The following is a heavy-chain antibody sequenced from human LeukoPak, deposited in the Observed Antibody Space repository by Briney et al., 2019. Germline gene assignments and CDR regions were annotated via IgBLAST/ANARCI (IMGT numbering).Heavy chain of an antibody. CDR1: GGSFSGYY. D-gene: IGHD6-13*01. J-gene: IGHJ6*02. CDR3: ARGRGYSSSLGYYYYYGMDV. CDR2: INHSGST. V-gene: IGHV4-34*01. Sequence: SSETLSLTCAVYGGSFSGYYWSWIRQPPGKGLEWIGEINHSGSTNYNPSLKSRVTISVDTSKNQFSLKLSSVTAADTAVYYCARGRGYSSSLGYYYYYGMDVWGQGTLVTVSS.